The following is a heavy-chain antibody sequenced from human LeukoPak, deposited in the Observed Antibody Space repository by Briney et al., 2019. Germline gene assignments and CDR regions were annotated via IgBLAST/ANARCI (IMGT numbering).Heavy chain of an antibody. J-gene: IGHJ6*03. CDR3: ARVRGSAKYHYMDV. Sequence: SETLSLTCTVPGGSISSYYWSWIRQPPGKGLEWIGYLYYSGSNNYTPTGKIRITISVDTSKNQFYLKRISVTAADAAVYSCARVRGSAKYHYMDVWGKGTTVTVSS. CDR2: LYYSGSN. V-gene: IGHV4-59*01. CDR1: GGSISSYY. D-gene: IGHD2-15*01.